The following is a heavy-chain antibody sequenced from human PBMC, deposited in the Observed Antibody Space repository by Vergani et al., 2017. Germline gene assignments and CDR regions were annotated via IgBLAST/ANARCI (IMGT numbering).Heavy chain of an antibody. CDR3: AIRVDRYCSSTNCYPTPHWYFDL. CDR2: IYPGDSDT. Sequence: EVQLVQSGAEVKKPGESLTISCKGSGYSFTSYWIGWVRQMPGKGLEWMGIIYPGDSDTRYSPSFQGQVTISADKSIITAYLQWSSLKASDTAMYYCAIRVDRYCSSTNCYPTPHWYFDLWGRATLVTVSS. CDR1: GYSFTSYW. D-gene: IGHD2-2*01. J-gene: IGHJ2*01. V-gene: IGHV5-51*01.